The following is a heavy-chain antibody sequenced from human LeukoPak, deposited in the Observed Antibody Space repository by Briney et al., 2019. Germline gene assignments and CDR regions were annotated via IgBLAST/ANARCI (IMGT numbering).Heavy chain of an antibody. CDR1: GFTFSSYG. CDR3: ARDTAYDSSGDDAFDI. D-gene: IGHD3-22*01. Sequence: PGGSLRLSCAASGFTFSSYGMNWVRQAPGKGLEWVSYIGTSSSTIYYADSVKGRFTISRDNARNSLYLQMNSLRDEDTAVYYCARDTAYDSSGDDAFDIWGQGTMVTVSS. J-gene: IGHJ3*02. V-gene: IGHV3-48*02. CDR2: IGTSSSTI.